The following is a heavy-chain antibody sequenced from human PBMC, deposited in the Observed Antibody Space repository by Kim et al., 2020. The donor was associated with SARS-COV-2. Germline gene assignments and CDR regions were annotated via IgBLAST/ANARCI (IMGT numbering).Heavy chain of an antibody. V-gene: IGHV1-69*13. Sequence: SVKVSCKASGGTFSSYAISWVRQAPGQGLEWMGGIIPIFGTANYAQKFQGRVTITADESTSTAYMELSSLRSEDTAVYYCARAWAHGGDGYNLFLFAYWGQGTLVTVSS. CDR1: GGTFSSYA. CDR2: IIPIFGTA. D-gene: IGHD5-12*01. J-gene: IGHJ4*02. CDR3: ARAWAHGGDGYNLFLFAY.